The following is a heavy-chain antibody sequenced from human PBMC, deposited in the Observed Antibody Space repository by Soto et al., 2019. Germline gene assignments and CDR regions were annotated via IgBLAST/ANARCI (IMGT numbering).Heavy chain of an antibody. J-gene: IGHJ6*02. V-gene: IGHV1-69*08. CDR2: IIPIFGIP. CDR3: AREDRDRETGLVPAAIDGMDV. Sequence: QVQLVQPGAEVKKPGSSVKVSCKASGGTFSRYSITWVRQAPGHGLEWIGRIIPIFGIPTYAQKFQGRVTITADESTSTAYMELSSLRSDDTAVYYCAREDRDRETGLVPAAIDGMDVWGQGTTVTVSS. CDR1: GGTFSRYS. D-gene: IGHD2-2*01.